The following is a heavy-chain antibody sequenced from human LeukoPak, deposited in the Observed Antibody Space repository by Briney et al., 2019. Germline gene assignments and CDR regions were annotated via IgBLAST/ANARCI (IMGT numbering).Heavy chain of an antibody. CDR3: ARARAGSAWYTTFDY. D-gene: IGHD6-19*01. CDR2: MSTYNGKT. Sequence: ASLNISCKVSGYTFTSVGISWGREAPGPGGGWRGCMSTYNGKTNYSKKLQGRVTMTTDTSTSTPYTDLRSLRSDDPAVYYWARARAGSAWYTTFDYWGQGTLVTVSS. CDR1: GYTFTSVG. J-gene: IGHJ4*02. V-gene: IGHV1-18*01.